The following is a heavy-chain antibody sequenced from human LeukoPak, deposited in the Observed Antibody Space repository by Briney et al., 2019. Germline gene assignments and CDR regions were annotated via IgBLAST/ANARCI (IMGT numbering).Heavy chain of an antibody. V-gene: IGHV3-74*01. J-gene: IGHJ5*02. CDR2: INSDGSST. CDR3: ARDPRCCSGGSCYSYNLFDP. D-gene: IGHD2-15*01. Sequence: PGGSLRLSCAASGFTFSSYWMHWVRQAPGKGLVWVSRINSDGSSTSYADSVKGRFTISRDNAKNTLYLQMNSLRAEDTAVYYCARDPRCCSGGSCYSYNLFDPWGQGTLVTVSS. CDR1: GFTFSSYW.